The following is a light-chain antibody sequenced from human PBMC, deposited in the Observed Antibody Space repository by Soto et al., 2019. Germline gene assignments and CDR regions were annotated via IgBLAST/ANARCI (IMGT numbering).Light chain of an antibody. J-gene: IGLJ1*01. CDR3: CSYAGRSTYV. CDR2: EGS. CDR1: SSDVWSYNL. Sequence: QSALTQPASVSGSPGQSITISCTGTSSDVWSYNLVSWYQQHPGKAPKLMIYEGSKRPSGVSNRFSGSKSGNTASLTISGLQAEDEADYYCCSYAGRSTYVFGTGTKLTVL. V-gene: IGLV2-23*01.